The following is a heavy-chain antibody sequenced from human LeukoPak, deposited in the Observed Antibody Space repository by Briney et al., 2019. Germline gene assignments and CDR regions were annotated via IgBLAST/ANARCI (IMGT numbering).Heavy chain of an antibody. CDR3: ARGSPGMSYYYYYYGMDV. D-gene: IGHD6-13*01. V-gene: IGHV4-34*01. CDR2: INHSGST. J-gene: IGHJ6*02. CDR1: GGSISSYY. Sequence: SETLSLTCTVSGGSISSYYWSWIRQPPGKGLEWIGEINHSGSTNYNPSLKSRVTISVDTSKNQFSLKLSSVTAAATAVYYCARGSPGMSYYYYYYGMDVWGQGTTVTVSS.